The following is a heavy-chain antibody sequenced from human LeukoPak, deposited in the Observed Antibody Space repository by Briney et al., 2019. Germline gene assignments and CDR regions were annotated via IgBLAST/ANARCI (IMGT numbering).Heavy chain of an antibody. CDR3: ALRIAARHDAFDI. D-gene: IGHD6-6*01. CDR2: MNPNSGNT. CDR1: GYTFTSYD. V-gene: IGHV1-8*03. Sequence: GAAVKISCKASGYTFTSYDIDWVRQATGQGLEWMGWMNPNSGNTGYAQKFQGRVTITRNTSISTAYMELSSLRSEDTAVYYCALRIAARHDAFDIWGQGTMVTVSS. J-gene: IGHJ3*02.